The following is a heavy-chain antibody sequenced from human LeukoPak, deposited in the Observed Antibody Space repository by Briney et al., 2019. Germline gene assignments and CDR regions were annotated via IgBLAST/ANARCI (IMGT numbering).Heavy chain of an antibody. Sequence: GGSLRLSCAASGFTFSRYWMHWVRQAPGKGLVWVSRINEDGSTTSYADSVKGRFTISRDNAKNTLYLQMNGLRDEDTAEYYCAKEGLEPFYYRGQGNLVPVSP. J-gene: IGHJ4*02. CDR1: GFTFSRYW. D-gene: IGHD1-14*01. V-gene: IGHV3-74*01. CDR2: INEDGSTT. CDR3: AKEGLEPFYY.